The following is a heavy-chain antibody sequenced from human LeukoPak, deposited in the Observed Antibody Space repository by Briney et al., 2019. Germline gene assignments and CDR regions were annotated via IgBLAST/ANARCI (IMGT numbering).Heavy chain of an antibody. J-gene: IGHJ4*02. CDR1: GGSVSSTNW. CDR2: VHLDGRT. V-gene: IGHV4-4*02. D-gene: IGHD6-25*01. Sequence: PSETLSLTCGVSGGSVSSTNWWTCIRQPPGKRLEWIGEVHLDGRTNFNPSLKSRLTMSVDLSENHVSLKLTSVTAADTAVYYCAREGGFYRPLDYSGQGTLVTVSS. CDR3: AREGGFYRPLDY.